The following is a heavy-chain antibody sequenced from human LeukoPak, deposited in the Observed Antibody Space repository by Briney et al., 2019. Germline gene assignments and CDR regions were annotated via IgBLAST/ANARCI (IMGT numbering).Heavy chain of an antibody. V-gene: IGHV3-33*01. CDR2: IWYDGSNI. J-gene: IGHJ4*02. Sequence: TGGSLRLSCAASGFTFSTYGMHWVRQAPGKGLEWLAVIWYDGSNIYYADSLKGRFAISRDNSRNTLYLLLNSLRAEDTAVYYCARDTITVTTPYFDYWGQGTLVTVPS. CDR3: ARDTITVTTPYFDY. CDR1: GFTFSTYG. D-gene: IGHD4-17*01.